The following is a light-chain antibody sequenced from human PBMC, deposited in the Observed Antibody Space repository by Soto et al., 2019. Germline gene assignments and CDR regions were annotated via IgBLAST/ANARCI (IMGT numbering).Light chain of an antibody. CDR3: QQYGSSLLT. CDR1: QSVSSSY. CDR2: GAS. Sequence: EIVLTQSPGTLSLSPGERATLSCRASQSVSSSYLAWYQQKPGQAPRLLIYGASSKATGIPERFSGSGSGTDFTLTISRLEPEDFAVYYCQQYGSSLLTFGGRTKVEIK. V-gene: IGKV3-20*01. J-gene: IGKJ4*01.